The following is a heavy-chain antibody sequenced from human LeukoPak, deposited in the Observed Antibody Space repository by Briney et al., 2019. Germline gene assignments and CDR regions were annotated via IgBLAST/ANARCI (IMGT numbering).Heavy chain of an antibody. CDR3: ARNVEMATPTD. CDR2: IYYSGST. J-gene: IGHJ4*02. Sequence: PSETLSLTCTVSGGSISRYYWSWIRQPPGKGLGGIGYIYYSGSTNYHPSLKSRVTISVDTSKNQFSLKLSSVTAADTAVYYCARNVEMATPTDWGQGTLVTVSS. V-gene: IGHV4-59*01. D-gene: IGHD5-24*01. CDR1: GGSISRYY.